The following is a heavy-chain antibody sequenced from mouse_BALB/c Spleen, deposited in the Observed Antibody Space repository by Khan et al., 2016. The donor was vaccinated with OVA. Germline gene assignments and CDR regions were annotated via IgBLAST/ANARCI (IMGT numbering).Heavy chain of an antibody. V-gene: IGHV1S29*02. Sequence: VQLKQSGPELVKPGESVKISCKASGYTFTDYNMDWVKQSHGESLEWIGYIFPNTGGTGYNQKFKTQATLTVDTSSSTAYMELRSLTSEDSADYYCARSGYDALAYWGQGTLVTVSA. D-gene: IGHD2-2*01. CDR2: IFPNTGGT. J-gene: IGHJ3*01. CDR1: GYTFTDYN. CDR3: ARSGYDALAY.